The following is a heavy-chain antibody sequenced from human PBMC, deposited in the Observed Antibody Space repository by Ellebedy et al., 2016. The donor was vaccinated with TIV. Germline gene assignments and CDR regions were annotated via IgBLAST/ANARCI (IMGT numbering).Heavy chain of an antibody. Sequence: MPSETLSLTCSVSGGSISSGDYYWSWIRQHPGKGLEWIGYIFYSGSTYYSPSLKSLVTISSDTSKNQFSLRLRSVTAADTAVYYCARRSGHYGGNKVNFNFEYWGQGILVTVSS. CDR2: IFYSGST. D-gene: IGHD4-23*01. CDR1: GGSISSGDYY. J-gene: IGHJ4*02. CDR3: ARRSGHYGGNKVNFNFEY. V-gene: IGHV4-31*01.